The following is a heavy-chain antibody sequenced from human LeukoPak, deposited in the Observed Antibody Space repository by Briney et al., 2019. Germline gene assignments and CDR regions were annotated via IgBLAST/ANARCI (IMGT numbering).Heavy chain of an antibody. CDR3: ARRWSRWYGAKSYFDY. CDR1: GYSFTSYW. CDR2: IYPGDSDT. V-gene: IGHV5-51*01. Sequence: GESLKISCKGSGYSFTSYWLGWVRQMPGKGREWMGIIYPGDSDTRYSPSFQGQVTISADKSISTAYLQWTSLKASDTAMYYCARRWSRWYGAKSYFDYWGQGTLVTVSS. J-gene: IGHJ4*02. D-gene: IGHD6-13*01.